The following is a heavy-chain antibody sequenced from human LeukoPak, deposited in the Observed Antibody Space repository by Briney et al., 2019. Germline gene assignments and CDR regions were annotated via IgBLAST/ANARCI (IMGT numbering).Heavy chain of an antibody. D-gene: IGHD5-18*01. J-gene: IGHJ5*02. CDR2: IYHSGST. CDR1: GGSISSYY. Sequence: SETLSLTCTVSGGSISSYYWSWIRQPAGKGLEWIGIIYHSGSTYNNPSLRSRLTISVDTSKNQFSLKLSSVTAADTAVYYCARDRGFSYALGWFDPWGQGTLVTVSS. V-gene: IGHV4-4*07. CDR3: ARDRGFSYALGWFDP.